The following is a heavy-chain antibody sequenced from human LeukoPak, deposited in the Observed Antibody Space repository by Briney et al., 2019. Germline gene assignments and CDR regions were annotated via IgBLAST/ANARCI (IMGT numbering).Heavy chain of an antibody. D-gene: IGHD3-10*01. CDR1: GYTFTSYA. J-gene: IGHJ4*02. CDR2: INAGNGNT. Sequence: ASVKVSCKASGYTFTSYAMHWVRQAPGQRLEWMGWINAGNGNTKYPQKFQGRVTITRDTSASTAYMELSSLRSEDTAVYYCARNVGSGSYSLGYFDYWGQGTLVTVSS. V-gene: IGHV1-3*01. CDR3: ARNVGSGSYSLGYFDY.